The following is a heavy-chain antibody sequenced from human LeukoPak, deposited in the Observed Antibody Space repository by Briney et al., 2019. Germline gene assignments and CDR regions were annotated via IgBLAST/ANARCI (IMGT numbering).Heavy chain of an antibody. V-gene: IGHV3-23*01. CDR3: ARRSGSSWSSFDY. J-gene: IGHJ4*02. CDR1: GFTFNNYA. Sequence: GGSLRLSCAASGFTFNNYAMNWVRQAPGKGLEWVSGISGFGGSTYYAPSVKGRLTISRDNFGNMLYLHLDSLRVEGTAIYYCARRSGSSWSSFDYWGQGALVTVSS. CDR2: ISGFGGST. D-gene: IGHD6-13*01.